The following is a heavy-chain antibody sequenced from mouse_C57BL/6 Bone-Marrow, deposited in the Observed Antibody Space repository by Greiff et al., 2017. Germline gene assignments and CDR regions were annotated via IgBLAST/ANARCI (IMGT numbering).Heavy chain of an antibody. CDR1: GFTFSDYY. V-gene: IGHV5-12*01. Sequence: EVKLQESGGGLVQPGGSLKLSCAASGFTFSDYYMYWVRQTPEKRLEWVAYISNGGGSTYYPDTVKGRFTISRDNAKNTLYLQMSRLKSEDTAMYYCEREGRWFPWFAYWGQGTLVTVSA. CDR2: ISNGGGST. D-gene: IGHD2-3*01. CDR3: EREGRWFPWFAY. J-gene: IGHJ3*01.